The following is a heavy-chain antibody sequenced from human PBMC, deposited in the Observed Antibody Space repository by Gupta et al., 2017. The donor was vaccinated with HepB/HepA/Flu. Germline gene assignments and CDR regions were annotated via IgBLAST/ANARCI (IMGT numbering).Heavy chain of an antibody. CDR1: GYMFINYY. J-gene: IGHJ4*02. CDR2: IDPSGGTI. CDR3: ARDLGNWGPFGH. D-gene: IGHD7-27*01. V-gene: IGHV1-46*01. Sequence: QVQLVQSGTEVKKPGASVNISCETSGYMFINYYIPWVRQAPGQGLEWMGMIDPSGGTITYEQKFQDRITVTSETSTSTLSMELRSLTPEDTAGYYCARDLGNWGPFGHWGQGSRVTVSS.